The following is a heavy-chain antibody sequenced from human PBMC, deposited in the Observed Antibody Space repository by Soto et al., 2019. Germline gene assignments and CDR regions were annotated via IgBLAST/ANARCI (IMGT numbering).Heavy chain of an antibody. CDR2: IYHSGST. CDR3: ARALYCSGGSCSPLRGMDV. D-gene: IGHD2-15*01. J-gene: IGHJ6*02. CDR1: GYSISSGYY. Sequence: PSETLSLTCAVSGYSISSGYYWGWIRQPPGKGLEWIGTIYHSGSTYYNPSLKSRVTISVDTSKNQFSLKLNPVTAADTAVYYCARALYCSGGSCSPLRGMDVWGLGTTVTVSS. V-gene: IGHV4-38-2*01.